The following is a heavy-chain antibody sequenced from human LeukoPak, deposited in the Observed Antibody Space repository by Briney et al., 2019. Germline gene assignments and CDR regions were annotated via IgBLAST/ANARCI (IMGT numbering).Heavy chain of an antibody. Sequence: ASVKVSCKASGYTFTGYYMHWVRQAPGQGLEWMGRINPNSGGTNYAQEFQGRVTMTRDTSISTAYMELSRLRSDDTAVYYCARVPPKSLVAAPPDYWGQGTLATVSS. J-gene: IGHJ4*02. CDR2: INPNSGGT. CDR1: GYTFTGYY. V-gene: IGHV1-2*06. D-gene: IGHD2-15*01. CDR3: ARVPPKSLVAAPPDY.